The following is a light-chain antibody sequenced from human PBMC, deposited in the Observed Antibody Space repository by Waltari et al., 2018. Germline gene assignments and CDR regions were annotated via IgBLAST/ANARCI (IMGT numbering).Light chain of an antibody. Sequence: EIVMTQSPATLSVSPGERVTLSCRASQSISSNLAWYQQKPGQAPRLLIYAASTRATGIPVRFSGSGSGTEFTLTISSLQSEDFAVYYCQQYNNWPPSITFGQGTRLEIK. CDR2: AAS. CDR3: QQYNNWPPSIT. V-gene: IGKV3-15*01. J-gene: IGKJ5*01. CDR1: QSISSN.